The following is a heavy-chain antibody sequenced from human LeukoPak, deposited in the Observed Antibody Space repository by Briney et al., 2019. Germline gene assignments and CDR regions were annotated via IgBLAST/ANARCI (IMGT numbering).Heavy chain of an antibody. D-gene: IGHD3-16*02. CDR1: GGSISSYY. CDR2: IYYSGST. J-gene: IGHJ4*02. V-gene: IGHV4-59*12. Sequence: SETLSLTCTVSGGSISSYYWSWIRQPPGKGLEWIGYIYYSGSTYYNPSLKSRVTISLDTSKNQFSLKLSSVTAADTAVYYCARAGERLDYVWGSYRFDYWGQGTLVTVSS. CDR3: ARAGERLDYVWGSYRFDY.